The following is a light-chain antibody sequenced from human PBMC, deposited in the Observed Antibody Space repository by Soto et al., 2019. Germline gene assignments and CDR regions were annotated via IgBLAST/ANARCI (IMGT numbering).Light chain of an antibody. CDR2: DAS. J-gene: IGKJ1*01. Sequence: DIQMTQSPSTLSASVGDRVTITCRASQSISSWLAWYQQKPGKAPKLLIYDASSLESGVPSRFSGSGSGTEFTLTISSLQPDDFATYYCQQYNSYSTFGQGTKXDIK. CDR1: QSISSW. CDR3: QQYNSYST. V-gene: IGKV1-5*01.